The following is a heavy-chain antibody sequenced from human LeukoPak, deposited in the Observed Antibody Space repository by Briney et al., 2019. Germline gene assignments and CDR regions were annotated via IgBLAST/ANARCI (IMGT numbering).Heavy chain of an antibody. D-gene: IGHD1-26*01. CDR2: LNHSGST. CDR3: AREVLVGATALFDY. V-gene: IGHV4-34*01. Sequence: SETLSLTCAVYGGSFSGYYWSWIRQPPGKGLEWIAELNHSGSTNYNPSLKSRVTISLDTSNNQFSLKLSSVTAADTAVYYCAREVLVGATALFDYWGQGTLVTVSS. CDR1: GGSFSGYY. J-gene: IGHJ4*02.